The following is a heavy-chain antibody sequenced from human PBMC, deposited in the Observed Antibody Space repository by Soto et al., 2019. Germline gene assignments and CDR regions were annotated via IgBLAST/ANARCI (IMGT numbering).Heavy chain of an antibody. CDR1: GGNIISYY. D-gene: IGHD3-22*01. CDR2: IYTSGST. J-gene: IGHJ4*02. V-gene: IGHV4-4*07. Sequence: WETQSLTCTVSGGNIISYYGSWIRQQDGKGLEWIGRIYTSGSTNYNPSLKSRVTMSVDTSKNQFSLKLSSVTAADTAVYYCARVTYYYDSSGYYYQHYYFDYWGQGTLVTVSS. CDR3: ARVTYYYDSSGYYYQHYYFDY.